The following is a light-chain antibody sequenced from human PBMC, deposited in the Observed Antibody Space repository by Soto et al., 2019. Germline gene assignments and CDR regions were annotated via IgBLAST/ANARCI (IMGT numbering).Light chain of an antibody. V-gene: IGKV1-16*02. Sequence: DIQMTQSPSSLSASVGDRVTITCRASQGVNKYVAWCQQKPGKAPKTLIYAASTLQNGVPSKFSRSGSGTDFTLTISSMQPEDCATYYCQQYDSYPLTVGGGSKVEIK. CDR2: AAS. J-gene: IGKJ4*01. CDR1: QGVNKY. CDR3: QQYDSYPLT.